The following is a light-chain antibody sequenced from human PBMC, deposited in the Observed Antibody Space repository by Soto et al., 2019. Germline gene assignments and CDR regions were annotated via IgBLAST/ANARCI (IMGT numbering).Light chain of an antibody. CDR1: QTISTY. CDR3: QQTYSNFVT. CDR2: DAS. Sequence: DIQMTQSPSSLSASVGDRVTITCRSSQTISTYLHWFQPKPGKAPNLLIYDASTLQSGVPSRFSGSGSGTDFTLTISSLQPEDFATYYCQQTYSNFVTFGGGTRLEIK. V-gene: IGKV1-39*01. J-gene: IGKJ5*01.